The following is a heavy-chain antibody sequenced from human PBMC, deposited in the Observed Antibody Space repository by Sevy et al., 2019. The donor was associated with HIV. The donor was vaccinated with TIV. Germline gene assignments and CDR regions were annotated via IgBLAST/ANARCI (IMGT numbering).Heavy chain of an antibody. D-gene: IGHD3-10*01. CDR2: ISGSSNYI. J-gene: IGHJ4*02. CDR3: ATGPPDGSYDYFDY. V-gene: IGHV3-21*06. CDR1: GFTFNRYS. Sequence: GGSLRLSCAASGFTFNRYSMNWVRQAPGKGLEWVSSISGSSNYIYYAESLKGRFIISRDNVKDTLYLQMNSLRVDDTAVYYCATGPPDGSYDYFDYWGQGTLVTVSS.